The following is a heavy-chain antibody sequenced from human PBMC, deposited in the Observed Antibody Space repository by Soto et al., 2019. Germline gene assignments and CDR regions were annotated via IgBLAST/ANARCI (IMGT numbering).Heavy chain of an antibody. V-gene: IGHV1-18*01. J-gene: IGHJ6*02. CDR2: ISAYNGNT. D-gene: IGHD6-13*01. CDR1: GYTFTSYG. Sequence: QVQLVQSGAEVKKPGASVKVSCKASGYTFTSYGISWVRQAPGQGLEWMGWISAYNGNTNYAQKLQGRVTMTTDTSTRTAYMELRSLRSDDTAVYYCARVPRTPRQQLFSLYYYYGMDVWGQGTTVTVSS. CDR3: ARVPRTPRQQLFSLYYYYGMDV.